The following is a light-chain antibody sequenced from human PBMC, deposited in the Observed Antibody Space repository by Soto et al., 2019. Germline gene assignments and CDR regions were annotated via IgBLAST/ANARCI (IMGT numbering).Light chain of an antibody. CDR3: MQGKHLPIT. Sequence: DILMTQHQLTLSVTTGQPSSISCRSNQSLVHSDGIAYFSWFQQRPRRSPRRLIYKVSNRESGVPARFSGSGSGTDFALKISRVEAEDVGVYYCMQGKHLPITFGQGTRLEI. CDR1: QSLVHSDGIAY. J-gene: IGKJ5*01. V-gene: IGKV2-30*02. CDR2: KVS.